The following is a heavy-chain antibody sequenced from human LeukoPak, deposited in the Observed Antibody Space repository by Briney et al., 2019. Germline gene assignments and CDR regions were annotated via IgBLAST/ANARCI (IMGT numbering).Heavy chain of an antibody. CDR1: GGGFGNYG. J-gene: IGHJ6*03. CDR2: VIPIFGTS. D-gene: IGHD4-11*01. V-gene: IGHV1-69*06. Sequence: GASVKVSCKASGGGFGNYGITWVRQAPGQGLQWAGGVIPIFGTSNYAPKFQDRVTITADRATSTAYLELRRLTSDDTAVYYCARVKGETAVTTSNYFYYMDVWDKGTTVTVSS. CDR3: ARVKGETAVTTSNYFYYMDV.